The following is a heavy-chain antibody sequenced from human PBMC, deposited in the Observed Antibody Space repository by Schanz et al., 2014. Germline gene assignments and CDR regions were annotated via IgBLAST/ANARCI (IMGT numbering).Heavy chain of an antibody. J-gene: IGHJ4*02. CDR2: INTGVNT. CDR3: ARDRRNADLDY. Sequence: VHLLESGGGLVEPGGSLRLSCAASGFTFGDYAMTWVRQAPGKGLEWVSAINTGVNTYYADSVRGRFTMSRDNAKNSLYLLMNSLRAEDTALYYCARDRRNADLDYWGQGTLVTVSS. CDR1: GFTFGDYA. D-gene: IGHD1-1*01. V-gene: IGHV3-23*01.